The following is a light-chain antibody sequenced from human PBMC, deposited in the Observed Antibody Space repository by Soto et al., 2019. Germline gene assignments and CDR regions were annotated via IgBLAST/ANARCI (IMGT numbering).Light chain of an antibody. CDR1: QSVTYN. Sequence: EIVMTQSPATLSVSPGETATLSCRASQSVTYNLAWYQQKPGQGPGLLIYGAFTRATGIPARFSGSGSGTEFTLTISSLQSEYFAVYYCQQYKNWPPLTFGGGTKVEIK. CDR3: QQYKNWPPLT. J-gene: IGKJ4*01. V-gene: IGKV3-15*01. CDR2: GAF.